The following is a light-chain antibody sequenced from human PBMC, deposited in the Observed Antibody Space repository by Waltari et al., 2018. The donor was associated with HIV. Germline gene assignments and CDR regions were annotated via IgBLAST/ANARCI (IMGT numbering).Light chain of an antibody. J-gene: IGLJ1*01. Sequence: SSELTQDPAVSVALGQTVRITCQGDSLRSNYASWYQQKPGQAPVLLIDGKNNRPSGIPDRFSGSSSGNTASLTITGAQAEDEADYYCNSRDTSGNHLEVFGTGTKVTVL. CDR2: GKN. CDR3: NSRDTSGNHLEV. V-gene: IGLV3-19*01. CDR1: SLRSNY.